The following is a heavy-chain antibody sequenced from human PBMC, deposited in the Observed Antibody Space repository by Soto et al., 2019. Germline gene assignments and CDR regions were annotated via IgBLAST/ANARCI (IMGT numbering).Heavy chain of an antibody. CDR2: ISGSGGST. D-gene: IGHD2-2*02. CDR1: GFTFSSYA. CDR3: AKDRDCSSTSCYTGDHLGYYMDA. V-gene: IGHV3-23*01. Sequence: EVQLLESGGGLVQPGGSLRLSCAASGFTFSSYAMSWVRQAPGKGLEWVSAISGSGGSTYYADSVKGRFTISRDNSKNTLYLQMNSLRAEDTAVYYCAKDRDCSSTSCYTGDHLGYYMDAWGKGTTVTVSS. J-gene: IGHJ6*03.